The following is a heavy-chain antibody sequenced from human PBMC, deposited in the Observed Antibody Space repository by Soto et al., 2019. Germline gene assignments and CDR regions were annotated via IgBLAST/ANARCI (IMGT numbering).Heavy chain of an antibody. CDR3: ATAKVQLERLDY. CDR1: GYTFTSYV. D-gene: IGHD1-1*01. J-gene: IGHJ4*02. CDR2: ISAYNGNT. Sequence: ASVKVSCKASGYTFTSYVISWVRQAPGQGLEWMGWISAYNGNTNYAQKLQGRVTMTTDTSTSTAYMELRSLRSDDTAVYYCATAKVQLERLDYWGQGTLVTVSS. V-gene: IGHV1-18*01.